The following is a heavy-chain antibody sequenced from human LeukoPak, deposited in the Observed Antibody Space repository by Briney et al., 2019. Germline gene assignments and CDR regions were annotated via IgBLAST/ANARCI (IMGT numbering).Heavy chain of an antibody. CDR1: GGSISSSSYY. CDR3: ARDENGLGN. D-gene: IGHD3-10*01. J-gene: IGHJ4*02. V-gene: IGHV4-39*07. CDR2: IYYSGST. Sequence: SETLSLTCTVSGGSISSSSYYWGWIRQPPGKGLEWIGSIYYSGSTYYNPSLKSRVTISVDTSKNQFSLKLSSVTAADTAVYYCARDENGLGNWGQGTLVTVSS.